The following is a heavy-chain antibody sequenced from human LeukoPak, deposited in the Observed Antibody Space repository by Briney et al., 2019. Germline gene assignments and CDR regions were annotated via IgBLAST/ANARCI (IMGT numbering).Heavy chain of an antibody. CDR1: GGSISSSNW. CDR3: AREVDDSANWFDP. Sequence: SGTLSLTCAVSGGSISSSNWWSWVRQPPGKGREWIGEIYHSGSTNYNPSLKSRVTISVDKSKNQFSLKLSSVTAADTAVYYCAREVDDSANWFDPWGQGTLVTVSS. D-gene: IGHD2-15*01. J-gene: IGHJ5*02. V-gene: IGHV4-4*02. CDR2: IYHSGST.